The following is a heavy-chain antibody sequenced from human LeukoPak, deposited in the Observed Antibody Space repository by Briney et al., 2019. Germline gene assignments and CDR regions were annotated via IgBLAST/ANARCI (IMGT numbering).Heavy chain of an antibody. CDR1: GGSISSSSYY. CDR3: ARDYNYYDSSGYSAGFDP. Sequence: PSETLSLTCTVSGGSISSSSYYWGWIRQPPGKGLEWIGSIYYSGSTYYNPSLKSRVTISVDTSKNQFSLKLSSVTAADTAVYYCARDYNYYDSSGYSAGFDPWGQGTLVTVSS. V-gene: IGHV4-39*07. D-gene: IGHD3-22*01. CDR2: IYYSGST. J-gene: IGHJ5*02.